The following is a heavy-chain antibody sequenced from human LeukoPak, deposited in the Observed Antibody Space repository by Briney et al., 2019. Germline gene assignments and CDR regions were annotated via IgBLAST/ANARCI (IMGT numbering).Heavy chain of an antibody. D-gene: IGHD1-26*01. Sequence: GGSLRLSCAASGFYVGRYWMSWVRQAPGEGLDGVANIKQDEREKDYVDSVKGRFTISRDNAKNSLYLQMNTLRPEDTALYYCATYSGAHHKTFDAWGQGTLVTVSS. CDR2: IKQDEREK. J-gene: IGHJ4*02. CDR1: GFYVGRYW. CDR3: ATYSGAHHKTFDA. V-gene: IGHV3-7*03.